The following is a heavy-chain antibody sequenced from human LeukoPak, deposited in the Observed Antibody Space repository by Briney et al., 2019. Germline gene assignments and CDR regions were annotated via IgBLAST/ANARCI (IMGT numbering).Heavy chain of an antibody. J-gene: IGHJ4*02. V-gene: IGHV3-33*06. CDR3: AKMTDESYSAC. Sequence: AGGSLRLSCAASGFTFSSYGMHWVRQAPGKGLEWVAVIWYDGSNKYYADSVKGRFTISRDNSKNTLYLQMNSLRAEHTAVYFCAKMTDESYSACSGQGTLVTVSS. CDR2: IWYDGSNK. CDR1: GFTFSSYG.